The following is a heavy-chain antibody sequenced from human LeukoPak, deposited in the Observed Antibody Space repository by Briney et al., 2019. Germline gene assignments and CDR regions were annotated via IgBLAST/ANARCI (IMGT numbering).Heavy chain of an antibody. J-gene: IGHJ4*02. V-gene: IGHV5-51*01. D-gene: IGHD1/OR15-1a*01. Sequence: GESLKISCKGSGYWFSTYWIGWVRQMPGKGLEWMGIMYLGDSDTRYSPSFQGQVTISADKSITTAYLQWSSLKASDTAMYYCARGTYNWNIIDYWGQGTLVTVSS. CDR1: GYWFSTYW. CDR3: ARGTYNWNIIDY. CDR2: MYLGDSDT.